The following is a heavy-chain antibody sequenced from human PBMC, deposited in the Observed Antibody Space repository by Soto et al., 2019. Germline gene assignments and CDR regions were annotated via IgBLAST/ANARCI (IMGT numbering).Heavy chain of an antibody. V-gene: IGHV3-30-3*01. J-gene: IGHJ4*02. CDR1: GFTFSSYA. CDR2: ISYDGSNK. Sequence: GGSLRLSCAASGFTFSSYAMHWVRQAPGKGLEWVAVISYDGSNKYYADSVKGRFTISRDNSKNTLYLQMNSLRAEDTAVYYCARDPCSGGSCYPPFFDYWGQGTLVTVSS. D-gene: IGHD2-15*01. CDR3: ARDPCSGGSCYPPFFDY.